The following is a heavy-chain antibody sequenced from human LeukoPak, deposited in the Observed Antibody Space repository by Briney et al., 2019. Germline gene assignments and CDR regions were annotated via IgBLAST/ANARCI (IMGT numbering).Heavy chain of an antibody. CDR2: ISGSGGST. V-gene: IGHV3-23*01. Sequence: PGGSLRLSCAASGFTFSSYAMSWVRQAPGKGLEWVSAISGSGGSTYYADSVKGRFTISRDNSKNTLYLQMNSLRAEDTAVYYCAKDGPYYDFWSGIIGDYWGQGTLVTVSS. J-gene: IGHJ4*02. CDR3: AKDGPYYDFWSGIIGDY. D-gene: IGHD3-3*01. CDR1: GFTFSSYA.